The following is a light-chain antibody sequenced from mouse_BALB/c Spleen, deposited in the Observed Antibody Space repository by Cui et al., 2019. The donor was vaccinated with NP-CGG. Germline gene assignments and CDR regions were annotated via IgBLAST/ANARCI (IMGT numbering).Light chain of an antibody. Sequence: VLTHGNALTTSPGETVTLTCRSSTGAVTTSNYANWVQEKPDHLFTGLIGGTNNRAPGVPARFSGSLIGDKAALTITGAQTEDEAIYFCALWYSNHWVFGGGTKLTVL. CDR2: GTN. J-gene: IGLJ1*01. V-gene: IGLV1*01. CDR3: ALWYSNHWV. CDR1: TGAVTTSNY.